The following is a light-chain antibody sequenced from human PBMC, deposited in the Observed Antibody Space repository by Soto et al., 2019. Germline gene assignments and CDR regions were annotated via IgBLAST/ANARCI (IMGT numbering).Light chain of an antibody. V-gene: IGLV2-8*01. CDR3: SSYVGSKV. CDR2: EVS. CDR1: SSDVGGYNY. J-gene: IGLJ3*02. Sequence: QSALTQPPSASGSLGQSVTISRTGTSSDVGGYNYVSWYQQHPGKAPKLMISEVSKRPSGVPDRFSGSKSGNTASLTVSGLQAEDEDDYYCSSYVGSKVFGGGTKVTVL.